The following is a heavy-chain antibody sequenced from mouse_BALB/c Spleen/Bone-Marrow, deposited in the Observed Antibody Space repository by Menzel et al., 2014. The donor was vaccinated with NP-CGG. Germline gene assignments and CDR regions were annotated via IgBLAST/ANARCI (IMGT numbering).Heavy chain of an antibody. CDR1: RYTFTSYG. V-gene: IGHV1-14*01. D-gene: IGHD1-1*01. J-gene: IGHJ2*01. CDR3: AREVVATDFFDY. CDR2: MYPFNDGT. Sequence: EVQLQQSGPELVKPGASVKMSCTASRYTFTSYGFHWVKQRPGQGLEWIGFMYPFNDGTKYNEKFKGKATLTSDKSSSTAYMELSSLTSEDSAVYYCAREVVATDFFDYWGQGTTLTVSP.